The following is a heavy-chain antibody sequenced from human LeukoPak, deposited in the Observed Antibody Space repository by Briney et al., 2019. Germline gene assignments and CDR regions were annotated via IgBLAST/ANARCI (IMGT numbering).Heavy chain of an antibody. CDR2: INSDGSTT. CDR3: ASLGRSSGDFDY. CDR1: GFSFSRYW. V-gene: IGHV3-74*01. J-gene: IGHJ4*02. Sequence: GGSLRLSCAVSGFSFSRYWMHWVRQAPGKGLMWVSGINSDGSTTNYADSVKGRFTISRDNAKNTLYLQMNSLRAGDTAVYYCASLGRSSGDFDYWGQGTLVTVSS. D-gene: IGHD6-19*01.